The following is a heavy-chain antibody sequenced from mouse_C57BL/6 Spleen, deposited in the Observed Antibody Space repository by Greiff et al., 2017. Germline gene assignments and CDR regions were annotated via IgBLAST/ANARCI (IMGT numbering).Heavy chain of an antibody. J-gene: IGHJ4*01. CDR1: GYTFTSYW. CDR3: ARDDGYYYAMDY. Sequence: QVQLQQPGTELVKPGASVKLSCKASGYTFTSYWMHWVKQRPEQGLEWIGNINPSNGGTNYNEKFKSKATLTVDKSSSTAYMQLSSLTSEDSAVYYCARDDGYYYAMDYWGQGTSVTVSS. CDR2: INPSNGGT. D-gene: IGHD2-3*01. V-gene: IGHV1-53*01.